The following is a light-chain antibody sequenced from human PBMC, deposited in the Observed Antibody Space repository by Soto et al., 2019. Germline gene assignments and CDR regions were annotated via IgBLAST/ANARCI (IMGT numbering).Light chain of an antibody. CDR2: SAS. J-gene: IGKJ1*01. CDR3: QQYGSSSWT. V-gene: IGKV3D-15*01. Sequence: EIVMTQSPTTLSVSPGERAILSCRASQNIGRNLAWYQQKPGQAPRLLIHSASTRATGIPDRFSGSGSGTEFTLTISRLEPEDFAVYYCQQYGSSSWTFGQGSKV. CDR1: QNIGRN.